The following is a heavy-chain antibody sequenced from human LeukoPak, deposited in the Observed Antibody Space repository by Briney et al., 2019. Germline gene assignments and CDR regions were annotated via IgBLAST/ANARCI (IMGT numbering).Heavy chain of an antibody. CDR1: GFTFSSYA. Sequence: PGGSLRLSCAASGFTFSSYAMSWVRQAPGKGLEWVSAISGSGGSTYYADSVKGRFTISRDNSKNTLYLQMNSLRAEDTAVYYCAKPPPRYSGSYSSKKLDYWGQGTLVTVSS. V-gene: IGHV3-23*01. CDR2: ISGSGGST. J-gene: IGHJ4*02. D-gene: IGHD1-26*01. CDR3: AKPPPRYSGSYSSKKLDY.